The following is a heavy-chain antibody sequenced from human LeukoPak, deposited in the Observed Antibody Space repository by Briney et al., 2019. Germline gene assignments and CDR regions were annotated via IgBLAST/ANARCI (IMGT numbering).Heavy chain of an antibody. CDR1: GFTFRSYG. CDR3: ARSCSGGNCYADH. CDR2: VRSDCSNR. J-gene: IGHJ5*02. V-gene: IGHV3-30*02. D-gene: IGHD2-15*01. Sequence: GGSLRLSRAASGFTFRSYGMHWVRPAPGKGLEWVGFVRSDCSNRYYGDSVKGRFTISRDNSKNTLYLQMNSLKAEDTAVYYCARSCSGGNCYADHWGQGTLVTVSS.